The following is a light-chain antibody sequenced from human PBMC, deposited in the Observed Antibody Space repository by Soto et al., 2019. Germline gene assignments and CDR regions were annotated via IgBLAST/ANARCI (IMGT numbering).Light chain of an antibody. V-gene: IGKV3-11*01. CDR2: DVS. Sequence: IVLTQCPATLSLSPGERATLSCRASEDVSSSLAWYQQKPGQSPRLLIYDVSNRATGIPARFSGSGSGADFTLTISSLEPDDFAVYYCQQRYNWPRTFGQGTK. CDR1: EDVSSS. J-gene: IGKJ1*01. CDR3: QQRYNWPRT.